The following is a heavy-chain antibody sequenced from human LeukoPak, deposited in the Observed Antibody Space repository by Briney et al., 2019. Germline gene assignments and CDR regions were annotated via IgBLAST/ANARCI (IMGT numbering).Heavy chain of an antibody. Sequence: SETLSLTCTVSGGSISSYYWSWIRQHPGKGLEWIGYIYYSGSTYYNPSLKSRVTISVDTSKNQFSLKLSSVTAADTAVYYCARDRPGYCSGGSCYSGWDPWGQGTLVTVSS. CDR3: ARDRPGYCSGGSCYSGWDP. D-gene: IGHD2-15*01. CDR2: IYYSGST. CDR1: GGSISSYY. J-gene: IGHJ5*02. V-gene: IGHV4-59*06.